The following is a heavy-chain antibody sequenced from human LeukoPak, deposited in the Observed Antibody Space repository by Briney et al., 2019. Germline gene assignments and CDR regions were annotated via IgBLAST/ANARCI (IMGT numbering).Heavy chain of an antibody. Sequence: GESLKISCKASGYSFTTYWIVWVRQMPGKGLEWMGIIYPGDSGIRYSPSFQGQVTISADKSITTAYLQWSSLQASDSAMYYCARQGVYSSGWYPFDYWGQGTLVTVSS. V-gene: IGHV5-51*01. J-gene: IGHJ4*02. D-gene: IGHD6-19*01. CDR2: IYPGDSGI. CDR1: GYSFTTYW. CDR3: ARQGVYSSGWYPFDY.